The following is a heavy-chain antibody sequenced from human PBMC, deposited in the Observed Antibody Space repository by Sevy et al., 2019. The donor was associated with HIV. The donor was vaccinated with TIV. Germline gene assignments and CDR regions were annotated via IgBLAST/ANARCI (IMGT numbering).Heavy chain of an antibody. CDR1: GFIFSDYT. V-gene: IGHV3-30*04. CDR2: ISYDGSFT. CDR3: ARSQSSSWHYFDY. Sequence: GGSLRLSCAASGFIFSDYTLHWVRQAPGTGLEWVAVISYDGSFTYYADYVEGRFTISRDNSKNTLFLQMNSLRHEDTAVYYCARSQSSSWHYFDYWGQGTLVTVSS. J-gene: IGHJ4*02. D-gene: IGHD6-13*01.